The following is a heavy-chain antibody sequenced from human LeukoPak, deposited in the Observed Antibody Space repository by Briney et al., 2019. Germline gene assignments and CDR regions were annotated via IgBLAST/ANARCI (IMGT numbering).Heavy chain of an antibody. CDR1: GDSISSGDYY. J-gene: IGHJ5*02. D-gene: IGHD1-1*01. CDR2: IYYSGST. Sequence: YPSQTLSLTCTVSGDSISSGDYYWSWIRQPAGKGLEWIGYIYYSGSTNYNPSLKSRVTISVDTSKNQFSLKLSSVTAADTAVYYCARVAGMRRWFDPWGQGTLVTVSS. CDR3: ARVAGMRRWFDP. V-gene: IGHV4-61*10.